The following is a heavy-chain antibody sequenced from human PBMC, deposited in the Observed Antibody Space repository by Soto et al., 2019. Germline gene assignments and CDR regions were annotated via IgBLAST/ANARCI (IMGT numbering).Heavy chain of an antibody. CDR3: ERSPFGRGSSPHSNAFAL. J-gene: IGHJ3*01. D-gene: IGHD1-26*01. CDR1: GGTFSSYA. Sequence: QVQLVQSGAEVKNPGSSVKVSCKASGGTFSSYAISWVRQAPGQGLEWMGGIIRIFGTANYAQKFQGRVTITAAESTSTAYMEMSSLRSEDTAVYYCERSPFGRGSSPHSNAFALWGQGTMVTVSS. V-gene: IGHV1-69*01. CDR2: IIRIFGTA.